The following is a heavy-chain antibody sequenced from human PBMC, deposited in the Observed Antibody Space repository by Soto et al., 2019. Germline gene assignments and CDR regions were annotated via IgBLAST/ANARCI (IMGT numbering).Heavy chain of an antibody. Sequence: PGGSLRLSCSASGFSFSSYILNWVRQAPGKGLEWVSSITSSSSYIYYADPVRGRFTISRDNAKNSLYLEMISLRAEDTAVYYCATGGDSSGFQSYSYYGMDVWGQGTTVTVSS. CDR2: ITSSSSYI. D-gene: IGHD3-22*01. J-gene: IGHJ6*02. V-gene: IGHV3-21*01. CDR1: GFSFSSYI. CDR3: ATGGDSSGFQSYSYYGMDV.